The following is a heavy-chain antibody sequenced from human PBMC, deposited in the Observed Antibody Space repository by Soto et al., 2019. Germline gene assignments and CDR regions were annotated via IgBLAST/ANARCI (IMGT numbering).Heavy chain of an antibody. V-gene: IGHV1-18*01. CDR1: GYTFTSYG. Sequence: ASVKVSCKASGYTFTSYGISWVRQAPGQGLEWMGWISAYNGNTNYAQKLQGRVTISVDTSKNQFSLKLSSVTAADTAVYYCARDGYYYDSSGYQSVYYFDYWGQGTRVTVSS. J-gene: IGHJ4*02. CDR3: ARDGYYYDSSGYQSVYYFDY. D-gene: IGHD3-22*01. CDR2: ISAYNGNT.